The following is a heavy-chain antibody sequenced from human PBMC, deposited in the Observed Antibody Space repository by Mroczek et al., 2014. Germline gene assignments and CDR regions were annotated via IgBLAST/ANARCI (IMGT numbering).Heavy chain of an antibody. D-gene: IGHD1-26*01. CDR3: ARDGRVIVGAHDAFDI. CDR1: GGSISSYY. Sequence: QVQLQQWGPGLVKPSETLSLTCTVSGGSISSYYWSWIRQPPGKGLEWIGYIYYSGSTNYNPSLKSRVTISVDTSKNQFSLKLSSVTAADTAVYYCARDGRVIVGAHDAFDIWGQGTMVTVSS. CDR2: IYYSGST. J-gene: IGHJ3*02. V-gene: IGHV4-59*01.